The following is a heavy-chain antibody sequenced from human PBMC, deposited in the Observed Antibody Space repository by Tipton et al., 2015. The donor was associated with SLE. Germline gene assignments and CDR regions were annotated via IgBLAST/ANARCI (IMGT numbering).Heavy chain of an antibody. D-gene: IGHD6-6*01. V-gene: IGHV4-34*01. CDR1: GGSISSHY. CDR3: ARLGEYSSF. CDR2: INHSGST. Sequence: TLSLTCTVSGGSISSHYWSWIRQPPGKGLEWIGEINHSGSTNYNPSLKSRVTISVDTSKNQFSLKLSSVTAADTAVYYCARLGEYSSFWGQGTLVTVSS. J-gene: IGHJ4*02.